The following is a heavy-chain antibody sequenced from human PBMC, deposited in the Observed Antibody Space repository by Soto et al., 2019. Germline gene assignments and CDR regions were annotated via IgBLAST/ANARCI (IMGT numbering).Heavy chain of an antibody. CDR1: GFTFSSYA. V-gene: IGHV3-23*01. CDR3: ANGRRGFRYYYYMDV. Sequence: EVQLLESGGGLVQPGGSLRLSCAASGFTFSSYAMSWVRQAPGKGLEWVSAISGSGGSTYYADSVQGRFTISRDNSKNTLYLQLKSMRAEDTAVYYCANGRRGFRYYYYMDVWGKGTTVSVSS. CDR2: ISGSGGST. J-gene: IGHJ6*03. D-gene: IGHD3-10*01.